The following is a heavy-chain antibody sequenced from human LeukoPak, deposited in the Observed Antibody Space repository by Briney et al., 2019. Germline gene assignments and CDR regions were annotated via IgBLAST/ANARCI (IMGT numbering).Heavy chain of an antibody. V-gene: IGHV4-4*09. Sequence: SETLSLTCTVSGGSISGGYWSWIRQPPGRGLEWIGYVYTSGGTNYNPSLKSRVTISVDTSKSQFALKLSSVTAADTAVYYCAKSYFDYSTYYSYYFSLWGQGALVTVSS. D-gene: IGHD4-11*01. J-gene: IGHJ4*02. CDR3: AKSYFDYSTYYSYYFSL. CDR2: VYTSGGT. CDR1: GGSISGGY.